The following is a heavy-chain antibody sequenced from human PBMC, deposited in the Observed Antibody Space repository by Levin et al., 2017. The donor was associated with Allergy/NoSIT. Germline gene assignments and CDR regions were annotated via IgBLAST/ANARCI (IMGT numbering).Heavy chain of an antibody. CDR2: ISGSGGST. V-gene: IGHV3-23*01. Sequence: GGSLRLSCAASGFTFSSYAMSWVRQAPGKGLEWVSAISGSGGSTYYADSVKGRFTISRDNSKNTLYLQMNSLRAEDTAVYYCASQRFLEWLAGYGMDVWGQGTTVTVSS. J-gene: IGHJ6*02. CDR3: ASQRFLEWLAGYGMDV. D-gene: IGHD3-3*01. CDR1: GFTFSSYA.